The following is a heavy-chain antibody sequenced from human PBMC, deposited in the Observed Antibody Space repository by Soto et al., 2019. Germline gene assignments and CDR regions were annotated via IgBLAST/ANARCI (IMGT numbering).Heavy chain of an antibody. CDR1: GYTFTSYG. D-gene: IGHD3-9*01. J-gene: IGHJ3*02. CDR2: ISAYNGNT. Sequence: ASVKVSCKASGYTFTSYGISWVRQAPGQGLEWMGWISAYNGNTNYAQKLKGRVTMTTDTSTSTAYMELRSLRSDDTAVYYCARPPYDILTGHDAFDIWGQGTMVTVSS. CDR3: ARPPYDILTGHDAFDI. V-gene: IGHV1-18*01.